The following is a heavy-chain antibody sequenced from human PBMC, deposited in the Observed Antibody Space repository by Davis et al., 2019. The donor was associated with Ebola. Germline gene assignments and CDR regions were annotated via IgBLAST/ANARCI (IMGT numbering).Heavy chain of an antibody. D-gene: IGHD2/OR15-2a*01. CDR3: ARQLFPIKSGMDV. J-gene: IGHJ6*02. V-gene: IGHV5-51*01. Sequence: GESLKISCKGSGYSFMTYWIVWVRQMPGKGLECMGIIFPGDSDTRYSPSFRGQVTISADKSINTAYLQWSSLKASDTAMYYCARQLFPIKSGMDVWGQGTTVTVSS. CDR1: GYSFMTYW. CDR2: IFPGDSDT.